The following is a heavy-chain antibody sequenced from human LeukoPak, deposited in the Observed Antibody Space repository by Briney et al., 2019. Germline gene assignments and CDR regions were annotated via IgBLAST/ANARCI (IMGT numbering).Heavy chain of an antibody. Sequence: GESLKISCKGSGYSFTSYWIGWVRQMPGKGLEWMGTIYPGDSDTRYSPSFQGQVTISADKSISTAYLQWSSLKASDTAMYYCALGYCSSTSCYEGYYYYGMDVWGQGTTVTVSS. V-gene: IGHV5-51*01. CDR1: GYSFTSYW. CDR2: IYPGDSDT. CDR3: ALGYCSSTSCYEGYYYYGMDV. D-gene: IGHD2-2*01. J-gene: IGHJ6*02.